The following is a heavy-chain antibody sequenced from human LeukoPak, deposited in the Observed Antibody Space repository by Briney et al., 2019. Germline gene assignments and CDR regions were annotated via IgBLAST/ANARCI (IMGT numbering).Heavy chain of an antibody. D-gene: IGHD3-10*01. V-gene: IGHV1-18*01. CDR2: ISAYNGNT. Sequence: GASVKVSCKASGYTFTSYGISWVRQAPGQGLEWMGWISAYNGNTNYAQKLQGRVTMTTDTSTSTAYMELRSLRAEDTAVYYCAKDQGEWELLWFGDYYYMDVWGKGTTVTISS. CDR1: GYTFTSYG. J-gene: IGHJ6*03. CDR3: AKDQGEWELLWFGDYYYMDV.